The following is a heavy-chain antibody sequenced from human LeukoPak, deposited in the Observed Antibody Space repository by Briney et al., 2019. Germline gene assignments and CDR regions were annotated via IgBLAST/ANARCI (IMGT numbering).Heavy chain of an antibody. V-gene: IGHV1-2*02. CDR3: ARGEFGSGDGFDY. J-gene: IGHJ4*02. D-gene: IGHD2-15*01. Sequence: ASVKVSCKSSGYTFNSYGITWVRQAPGQGLEWMGWINPNSGGTNYAQKFQGRVTMTGDTSISTAYMALSSLRSDDTAVYYCARGEFGSGDGFDYWGQGTLVTVSS. CDR1: GYTFNSYG. CDR2: INPNSGGT.